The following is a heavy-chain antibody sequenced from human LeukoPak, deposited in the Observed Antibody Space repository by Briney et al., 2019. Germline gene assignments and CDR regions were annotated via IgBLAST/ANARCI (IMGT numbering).Heavy chain of an antibody. Sequence: HPSETLSLTCTVSGGPVSSSSYFWGWIRQPPGKGLEWIGSIYYSGSSYYNPSLRSRVTISVHTSKNQFSLKLSSVTAADTAVYYCARHVSSSLLSCPVYWGQGTLVTVSS. D-gene: IGHD6-6*01. J-gene: IGHJ4*02. CDR1: GGPVSSSSYF. V-gene: IGHV4-39*01. CDR2: IYYSGSS. CDR3: ARHVSSSLLSCPVY.